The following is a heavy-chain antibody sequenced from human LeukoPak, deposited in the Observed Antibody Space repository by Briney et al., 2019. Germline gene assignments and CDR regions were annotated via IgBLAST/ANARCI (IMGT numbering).Heavy chain of an antibody. CDR1: GFTVRNNY. V-gene: IGHV3-66*01. Sequence: GGALRLSCAASGFTVRNNYMNWVRQAPGKGLEWVSLIYSDGSTYYADSVRGRFTISRDNSENTLYLQMNSLRVEDTAMYYCARDPPAVASNTYGWGQGTLVTVSS. CDR2: IYSDGST. D-gene: IGHD6-13*01. J-gene: IGHJ4*02. CDR3: ARDPPAVASNTYG.